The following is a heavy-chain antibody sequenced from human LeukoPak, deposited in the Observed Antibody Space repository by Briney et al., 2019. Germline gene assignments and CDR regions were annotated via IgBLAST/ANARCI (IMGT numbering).Heavy chain of an antibody. J-gene: IGHJ6*03. V-gene: IGHV4-61*02. D-gene: IGHD6-13*01. CDR1: GGSISSSSYY. Sequence: PSETLSLTCTVSGGSISSSSYYWSWIRQPAGKGLEWIGRIYTSGSTNYNPSLKSRVTISVDTSKNQFSLKLSSVTAADTAVYYCARDIAAAGHYYYYYYYMDVWGKGTTVTISS. CDR3: ARDIAAAGHYYYYYYYMDV. CDR2: IYTSGST.